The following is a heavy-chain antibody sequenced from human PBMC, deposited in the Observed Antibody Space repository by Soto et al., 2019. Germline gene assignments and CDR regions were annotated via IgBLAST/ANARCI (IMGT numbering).Heavy chain of an antibody. D-gene: IGHD2-2*01. V-gene: IGHV4-39*01. Sequence: QLQLQESGPGLVKPSETLSLTCTVSGGSISSSSYYWGWIRQPPGKGLEGIGSIYYSGGTYYNPSLKSRVTISVDTSKNQFSLKLSSVTAADTAVYYCARHGYCSSTSCYGWFDPWGQGTLVTVSS. CDR2: IYYSGGT. CDR1: GGSISSSSYY. CDR3: ARHGYCSSTSCYGWFDP. J-gene: IGHJ5*02.